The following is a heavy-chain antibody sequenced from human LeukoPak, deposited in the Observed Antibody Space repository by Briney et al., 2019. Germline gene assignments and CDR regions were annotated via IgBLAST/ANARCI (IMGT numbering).Heavy chain of an antibody. CDR1: GYTFTSYS. V-gene: IGHV1-18*01. Sequence: GASVKVSCKASGYTFTSYSINWVRQAPGQGLVWMGWISTYNGNTNYAQKLQGRVTMTTDTSTSTAYMELRSLRSDDTAVYYCAKDRWRDGSSSFDNWGQGTLVTVSS. J-gene: IGHJ4*02. CDR3: AKDRWRDGSSSFDN. CDR2: ISTYNGNT. D-gene: IGHD6-6*01.